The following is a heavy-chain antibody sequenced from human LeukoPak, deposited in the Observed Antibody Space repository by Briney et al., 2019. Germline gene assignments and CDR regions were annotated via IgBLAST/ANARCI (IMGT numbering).Heavy chain of an antibody. CDR3: ARDWGYSGYDYRRGARTFDI. V-gene: IGHV4-38-2*02. CDR2: IYHSGST. J-gene: IGHJ3*02. CDR1: GYSISSGYY. D-gene: IGHD5-12*01. Sequence: SETLSLTCTVSGYSISSGYYWGWIRQPPGKGLEWIGSIYHSGSTYYNPSLKSRVTISVDTSKNQFSLKLSSVTAADTAVYYCARDWGYSGYDYRRGARTFDIWGQGTMDTVSS.